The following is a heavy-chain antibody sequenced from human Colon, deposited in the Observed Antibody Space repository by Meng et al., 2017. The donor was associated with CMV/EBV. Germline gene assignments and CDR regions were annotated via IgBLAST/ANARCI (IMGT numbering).Heavy chain of an antibody. V-gene: IGHV3-66*02. CDR1: GLTVSKNY. CDR3: ASIPRWTSVVPGVKDF. Sequence: GESLKISCTASGLTVSKNYMSWVRQAPEKGLEWVAIIYSGGTTYYADSVKGRFTISRDNSKNTLYLQMNSLRGEDTAVYYCASIPRWTSVVPGVKDFWGQGTVVTVSS. CDR2: IYSGGTT. J-gene: IGHJ4*02. D-gene: IGHD2-2*01.